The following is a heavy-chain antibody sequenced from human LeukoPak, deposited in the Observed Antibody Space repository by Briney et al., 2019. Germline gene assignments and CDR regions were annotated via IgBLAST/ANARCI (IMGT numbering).Heavy chain of an antibody. CDR1: GFIFSSYE. CDR3: ASGGMVNRYYDSSGSDY. CDR2: ISSSGSTI. V-gene: IGHV3-48*03. D-gene: IGHD3-22*01. J-gene: IGHJ4*02. Sequence: GGSLRLSCTASGFIFSSYEMNWVRQAPGKGLEWVSYISSSGSTIYYADSVKGRFTISRDNAKNSLYLQMNSLRAEDTAVYYCASGGMVNRYYDSSGSDYWGQGTLVTVSS.